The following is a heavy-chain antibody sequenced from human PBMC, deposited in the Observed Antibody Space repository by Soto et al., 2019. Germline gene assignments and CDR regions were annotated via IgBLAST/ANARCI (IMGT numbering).Heavy chain of an antibody. Sequence: SETLSLTCAVSGGSIAGSNWWSWVRQPPGKGLEWIGDSYHSGSTNYNPSLKSRVTISVDTSKNQFSLKLSSVTAADTAVYYCARHHDSWGQGTLVTVSS. J-gene: IGHJ4*02. V-gene: IGHV4-4*02. CDR3: ARHHDS. CDR2: SYHSGST. CDR1: GGSIAGSNW.